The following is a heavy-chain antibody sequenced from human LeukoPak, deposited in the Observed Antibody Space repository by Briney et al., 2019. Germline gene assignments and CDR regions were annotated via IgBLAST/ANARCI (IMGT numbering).Heavy chain of an antibody. Sequence: GGSLRLSCADSGFTFRSYSMNWVRQAPGKGLEWVSSISSTGSSIYYADSVKGRFTISRDNAKNSLFLQMDSLRAEDTAVYYCARINTLRGMDVWGQGTTVTVSS. CDR2: ISSTGSSI. CDR3: ARINTLRGMDV. CDR1: GFTFRSYS. D-gene: IGHD2-2*02. V-gene: IGHV3-21*01. J-gene: IGHJ6*02.